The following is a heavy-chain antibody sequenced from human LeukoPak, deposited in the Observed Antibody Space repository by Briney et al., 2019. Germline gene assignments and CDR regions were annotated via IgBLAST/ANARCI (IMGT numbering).Heavy chain of an antibody. CDR3: ARVMGGSTHDAFDI. J-gene: IGHJ3*02. D-gene: IGHD2-15*01. Sequence: ASVKVSCKASGYTFTSYDINWVRQATGQGLEWMGWMNPNSGNTGYAQKFQGRVTITRNTSISTAYMELSSLRSEDTAVYYCARVMGGSTHDAFDIWGQGTMVTVSS. CDR1: GYTFTSYD. CDR2: MNPNSGNT. V-gene: IGHV1-8*03.